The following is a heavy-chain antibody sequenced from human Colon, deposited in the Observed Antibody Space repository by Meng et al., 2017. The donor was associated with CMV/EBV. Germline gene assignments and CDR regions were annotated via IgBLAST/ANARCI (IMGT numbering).Heavy chain of an antibody. V-gene: IGHV3-23*01. D-gene: IGHD6-13*01. CDR3: STDSLAAAGTEDG. CDR1: GFTFSNYA. J-gene: IGHJ4*02. Sequence: GESLKISCTASGFTFSNYAMSWVRQAPGKGLEWVSAISGSGGTRDYADSVKGRFTMSRDNSENTLYLQMNSLKTEDTAVYYCSTDSLAAAGTEDGWGQGTLVTVSS. CDR2: ISGSGGTR.